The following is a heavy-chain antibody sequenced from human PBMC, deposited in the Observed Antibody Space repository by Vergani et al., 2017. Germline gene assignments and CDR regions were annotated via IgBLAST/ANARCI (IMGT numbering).Heavy chain of an antibody. CDR2: IYPADSDT. V-gene: IGHV5-51*01. CDR1: EYSFGNYW. CDR3: ARHTTYTDS. Sequence: EVELVQSGPEMRKPGESLKISCKGSEYSFGNYWIGWVRQMPGKGLEWMGIIYPADSDTRYSPSFQGQVTISADKSISTAFLQWESLKASDTALYYCARHTTYTDSWGQGTLVTVSS. J-gene: IGHJ4*02. D-gene: IGHD1-1*01.